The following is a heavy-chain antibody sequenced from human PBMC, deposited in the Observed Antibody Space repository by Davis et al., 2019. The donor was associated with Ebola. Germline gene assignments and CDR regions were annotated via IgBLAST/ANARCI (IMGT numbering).Heavy chain of an antibody. CDR2: IYSGGST. CDR3: ARVATTVTTAWFDP. D-gene: IGHD4-17*01. J-gene: IGHJ5*02. V-gene: IGHV3-53*04. Sequence: GESLKISCAASGFTVSSNYMSWVRQAPGKGLEWVSVIYSGGSTYYADSVKGRFTISRHNSKNTLYLQMNSLRAEDTAVYYWARVATTVTTAWFDPWGQGTLVTVSS. CDR1: GFTVSSNY.